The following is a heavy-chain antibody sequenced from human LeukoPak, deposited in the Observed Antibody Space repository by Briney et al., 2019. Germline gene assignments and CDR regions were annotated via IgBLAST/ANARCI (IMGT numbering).Heavy chain of an antibody. CDR1: GGSISSYY. D-gene: IGHD2-2*01. Sequence: NPSEALSLTCTVSGGSISSYYWSWIRQPPGKGLEWIGYIYYSGSTNYNPSLKSRVTVSVDTSKNQFSLKLSSVTAADTAVYYCARDCGYCSSTSCRTVNWFDPWGQGTLVTVSS. V-gene: IGHV4-59*12. CDR3: ARDCGYCSSTSCRTVNWFDP. J-gene: IGHJ5*02. CDR2: IYYSGST.